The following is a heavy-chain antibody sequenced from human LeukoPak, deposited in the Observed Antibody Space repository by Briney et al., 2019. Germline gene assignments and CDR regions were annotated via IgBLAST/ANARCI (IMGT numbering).Heavy chain of an antibody. Sequence: GGSLRFSCAASGFTFSSYSMNWVRQAPGKGLKWVSAISGSGGSTYYADSVKGRFTISRDNSRNTLYLQMNSLRAEDTAVYYCAKATLGGSSRSYNWFDPWGQGTLVTVSS. D-gene: IGHD3-16*01. CDR2: ISGSGGST. CDR3: AKATLGGSSRSYNWFDP. CDR1: GFTFSSYS. J-gene: IGHJ5*02. V-gene: IGHV3-23*01.